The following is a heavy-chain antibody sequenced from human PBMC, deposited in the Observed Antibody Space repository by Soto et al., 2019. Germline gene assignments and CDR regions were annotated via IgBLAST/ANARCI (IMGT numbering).Heavy chain of an antibody. J-gene: IGHJ4*02. CDR3: ASHYVCGGDCYSPQFDY. CDR2: ISSVGSTI. D-gene: IGHD2-21*02. CDR1: GFAFSHYA. Sequence: PGGSLSLSCAASGFAFSHYAMNWVRQAPGKGLEWVSYISSVGSTINYADSVKGRFTISRDNAKNSLYLQMNSLRDEDTAVYYCASHYVCGGDCYSPQFDYWGQGTVVTVSS. V-gene: IGHV3-48*02.